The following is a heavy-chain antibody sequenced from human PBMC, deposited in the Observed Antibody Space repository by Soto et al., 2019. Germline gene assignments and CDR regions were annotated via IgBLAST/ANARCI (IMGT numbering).Heavy chain of an antibody. D-gene: IGHD3-3*01. J-gene: IGHJ5*02. Sequence: GGSLRLSCVASGFPFSSYAMSWVRQAPGKGLEWVSAISGSGGSTYYADSVKGRFTISRDNSKNTLYLQMNSLRAEDTAVYYCAKSRTLRFLEWSHRRGNGFDPWGQGTLVTVSS. CDR3: AKSRTLRFLEWSHRRGNGFDP. CDR1: GFPFSSYA. V-gene: IGHV3-23*01. CDR2: ISGSGGST.